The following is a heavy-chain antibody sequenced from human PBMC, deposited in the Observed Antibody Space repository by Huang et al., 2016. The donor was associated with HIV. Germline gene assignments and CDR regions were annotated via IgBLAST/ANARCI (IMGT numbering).Heavy chain of an antibody. CDR2: LDPNSGKT. CDR1: GYIFSNYD. V-gene: IGHV1-8*01. Sequence: QVQLVQSGPEVKKPGASVKVSCQTSGYIFSNYDINWVRQAPGQGLQWMSVLDPNSGKTAYGQNFQGRVTLTRSTSTGAAYMVLNSLTSQDTAVYYCARLTSGWYQDYWGQGTLVTVSS. CDR3: ARLTSGWYQDY. D-gene: IGHD6-19*01. J-gene: IGHJ4*02.